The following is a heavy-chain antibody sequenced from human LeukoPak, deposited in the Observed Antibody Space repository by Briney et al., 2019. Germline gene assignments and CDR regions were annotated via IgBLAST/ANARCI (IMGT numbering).Heavy chain of an antibody. CDR1: GFTFSDHY. Sequence: GGSLRLSCAASGFTFSDHYMDWVRQAPGKGLEWVGRTRNKAKSYTTEYAASVKGRFTISTDDSKNALYLQMNSLKTEDTAVYYCAREDYDILTGYLFDYWGQGTLVTVSS. D-gene: IGHD3-9*01. CDR3: AREDYDILTGYLFDY. V-gene: IGHV3-72*01. CDR2: TRNKAKSYTT. J-gene: IGHJ4*02.